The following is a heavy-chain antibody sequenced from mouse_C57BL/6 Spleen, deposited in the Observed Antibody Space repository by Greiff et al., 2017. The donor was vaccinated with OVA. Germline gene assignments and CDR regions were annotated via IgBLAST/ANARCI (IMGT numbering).Heavy chain of an antibody. Sequence: EVQLQESGPGLVKPSQSLSLTCSVTGYSITSGYYWNWIRQFPGNKLEWMGYISYDGSNNYNPSLKNRISITRDTSKNQFFLKLNSVTTEDTATYYCARVWITTVVATGAMDYWGQGTSVTVSS. CDR3: ARVWITTVVATGAMDY. V-gene: IGHV3-6*01. J-gene: IGHJ4*01. CDR2: ISYDGSN. D-gene: IGHD1-1*01. CDR1: GYSITSGYY.